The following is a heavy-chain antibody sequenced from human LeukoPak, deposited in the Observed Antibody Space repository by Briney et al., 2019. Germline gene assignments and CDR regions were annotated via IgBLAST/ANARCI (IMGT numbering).Heavy chain of an antibody. D-gene: IGHD2-2*01. CDR3: ARQEGGLGYCSSTSCYAFDY. CDR2: IYYSGST. V-gene: IGHV4-39*01. Sequence: SETLSLTCTVSGGSISSSSYYWGWIRQPPGKGLEWIGSIYYSGSTYYNPSLKSRVTVSVGTSKNQFSLKLSSVTAADTAVYYCARQEGGLGYCSSTSCYAFDYWGQGTLVTVSS. CDR1: GGSISSSSYY. J-gene: IGHJ4*02.